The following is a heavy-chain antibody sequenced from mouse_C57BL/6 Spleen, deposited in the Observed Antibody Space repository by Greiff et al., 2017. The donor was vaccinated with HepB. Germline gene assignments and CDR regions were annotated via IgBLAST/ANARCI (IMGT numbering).Heavy chain of an antibody. CDR3: ARRFITTVVGYFDV. V-gene: IGHV1-4*01. J-gene: IGHJ1*03. Sequence: QVQLQQSGAELARPGASVKMSCKASGYTFTSYTMHWVKQRPGQGLEWIGYINPSSGYTKYNQKFKDKATLTADKSSSTAYMQLSSLTSEDSAVYYCARRFITTVVGYFDVWGTGTTVTVSS. D-gene: IGHD1-1*01. CDR2: INPSSGYT. CDR1: GYTFTSYT.